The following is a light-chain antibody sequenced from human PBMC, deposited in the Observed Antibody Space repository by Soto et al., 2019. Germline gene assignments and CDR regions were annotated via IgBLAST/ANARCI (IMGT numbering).Light chain of an antibody. CDR2: GAS. CDR1: QTVSGYY. J-gene: IGKJ4*01. V-gene: IGKV3-20*01. CDR3: QQYGSSPLT. Sequence: EIVLTQSPGTVSLSPGERATLSCRASQTVSGYYLAWYQQKPGQAPRLLIYGASRRATGIPDRFSGSGSGTDFTLTINRLEPEDFVVYSCQQYGSSPLTFGGGTKVEIK.